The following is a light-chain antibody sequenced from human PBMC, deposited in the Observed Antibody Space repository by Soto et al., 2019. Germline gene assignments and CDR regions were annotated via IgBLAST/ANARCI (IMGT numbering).Light chain of an antibody. CDR1: QRISNSY. V-gene: IGKV3-20*01. J-gene: IGKJ1*01. CDR3: QQYNSYS. Sequence: EIVLTQSPGTLSLSPGERATLSCRASQRISNSYLAWYQQKPGQAPRLLIYGVSTRATGIPARFSGSGSGTEFTLTISSLQPDDFATYYCQQYNSYSFGQGTKVDIK. CDR2: GVS.